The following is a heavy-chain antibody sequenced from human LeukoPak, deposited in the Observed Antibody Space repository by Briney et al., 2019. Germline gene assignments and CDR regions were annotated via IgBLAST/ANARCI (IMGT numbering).Heavy chain of an antibody. V-gene: IGHV1-69*04. CDR3: ARDSGYYDSSGYYWYFDL. CDR1: GGTLSRYA. Sequence: SVTVSRQPSGGTLSRYAISWVPQAPGHGLEWMGRIIPILGIAKYAQKFQGRVTITADKSTSTAYMELSSLRSEDTAVYYCARDSGYYDSSGYYWYFDLWGRGTLVTVSS. D-gene: IGHD3-22*01. J-gene: IGHJ2*01. CDR2: IIPILGIA.